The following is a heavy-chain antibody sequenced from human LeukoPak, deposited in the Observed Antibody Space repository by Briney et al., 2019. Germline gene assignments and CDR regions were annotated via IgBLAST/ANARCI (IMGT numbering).Heavy chain of an antibody. J-gene: IGHJ4*02. CDR1: GFSFMNAW. CDR3: TTFYHEYSPY. Sequence: GGSLRLSCAASGFSFMNAWMIWVRQAPGKGLEWVGRIKSNADGGTPDYAAPARGRYTISRDDSKNTLYLQMNSLKTEDTAVYYCTTFYHEYSPYWGRGTLVTVSS. CDR2: IKSNADGGTP. V-gene: IGHV3-15*01. D-gene: IGHD2/OR15-2a*01.